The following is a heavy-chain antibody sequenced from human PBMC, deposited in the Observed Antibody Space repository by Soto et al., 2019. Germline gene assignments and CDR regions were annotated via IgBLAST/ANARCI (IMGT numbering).Heavy chain of an antibody. V-gene: IGHV3-21*06. J-gene: IGHJ4*02. CDR2: ISSTTNYI. CDR1: GFTFTRYS. CDR3: ARESADLTSNFDY. Sequence: GGSLRLSCAASGFTFTRYSMNWVRQAPGKGLEWVSSISSTTNYIYYGDSMKGRFTISRDNAKNSLYLEMNSLRAEDTAVYYCARESADLTSNFDYWGQGTLLTVSS.